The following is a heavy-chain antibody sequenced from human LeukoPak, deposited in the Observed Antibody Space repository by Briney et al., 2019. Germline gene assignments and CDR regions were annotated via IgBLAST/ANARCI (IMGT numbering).Heavy chain of an antibody. CDR2: ISSSSSYT. CDR1: GFTFSSYS. D-gene: IGHD2-2*01. J-gene: IGHJ6*02. CDR3: ARDLCSSTSCPPPYYYYGMDV. V-gene: IGHV3-21*01. Sequence: GGSLRLSCAASGFTFSSYSMNWVRQAPVKGLEWVSSISSSSSYTYYADSVKGRFTISRDNAKNSLYLQMNSLRAEDTAVYYCARDLCSSTSCPPPYYYYGMDVWGQGTTVTVSS.